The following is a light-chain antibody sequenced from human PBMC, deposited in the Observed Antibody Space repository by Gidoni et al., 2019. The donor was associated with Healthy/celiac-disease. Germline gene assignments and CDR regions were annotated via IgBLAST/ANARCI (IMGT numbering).Light chain of an antibody. Sequence: QSVLTQPPFVSAAPGQKVTISCSGSSSNIGNNYVSWYQQLPGTPPKILIYDNNKRPSGSPDRFSGSKAGTSATLGITGLQTGDEADYYCGTWDSSLSAVVFGGGTKLTVL. J-gene: IGLJ2*01. CDR1: SSNIGNNY. V-gene: IGLV1-51*01. CDR2: DNN. CDR3: GTWDSSLSAVV.